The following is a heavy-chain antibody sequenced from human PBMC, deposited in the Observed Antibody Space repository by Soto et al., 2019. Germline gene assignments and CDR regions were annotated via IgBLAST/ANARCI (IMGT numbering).Heavy chain of an antibody. V-gene: IGHV3-53*01. CDR1: GLTISGKKY. CDR2: LYDVDGS. Sequence: DVQLVESGGGFIQPGESLRLSCAAFGLTISGKKYVAWVRQAPGKGLEWVSALYDVDGSFYADSVKGRFTTSSDSSKTTVYLQMNDMRPDVTAVYYCETWHEREHAYDVWGQGTTVTVSS. D-gene: IGHD1-1*01. J-gene: IGHJ3*01. CDR3: ETWHEREHAYDV.